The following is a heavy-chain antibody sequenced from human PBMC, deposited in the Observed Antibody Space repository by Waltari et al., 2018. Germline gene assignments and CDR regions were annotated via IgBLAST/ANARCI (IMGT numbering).Heavy chain of an antibody. Sequence: EVQLVESGGGLVQPGRSLRLSCAASGFTFDDYAMHWVRQAPGKGLEWVSGISWNSGSIGYADSVKGRFTISRDNAKNSLYLQMNSLRAEDTALYYCAKAIAMAGSSGYYYGMDVWGQGTTVTVSS. V-gene: IGHV3-9*01. D-gene: IGHD6-19*01. CDR2: ISWNSGSI. J-gene: IGHJ6*02. CDR3: AKAIAMAGSSGYYYGMDV. CDR1: GFTFDDYA.